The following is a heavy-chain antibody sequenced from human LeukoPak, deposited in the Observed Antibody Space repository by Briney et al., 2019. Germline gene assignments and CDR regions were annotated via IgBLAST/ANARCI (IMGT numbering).Heavy chain of an antibody. V-gene: IGHV3-23*01. CDR3: APLGVTTWLDY. D-gene: IGHD4-17*01. J-gene: IGHJ4*02. CDR2: ISGSGGST. Sequence: GGSLRLSCVVSGFTFSSYAMSWVRQAPGKGLEWVSAISGSGGSTYYADSVKGRFTISRDNSKNTLYLQMNSLRAEDTAVYYCAPLGVTTWLDYWGQGTLVTVSS. CDR1: GFTFSSYA.